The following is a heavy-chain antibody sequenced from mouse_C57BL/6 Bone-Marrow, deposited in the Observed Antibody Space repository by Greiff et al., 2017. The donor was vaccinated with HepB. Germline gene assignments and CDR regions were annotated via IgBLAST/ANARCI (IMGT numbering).Heavy chain of an antibody. J-gene: IGHJ4*01. CDR3: ISSPYYARDY. CDR2: IDPEDGDT. D-gene: IGHD3-3*01. Sequence: VHVKQSGAELVRPGASVKLSCTASGFNIKDYYMHWVKQRPEQGLEWIGRIDPEDGDTEYAPKFQGKATMTADTSSNTAYLQLSSLTSEDTAVYYCISSPYYARDYWGQGTSVTVSS. CDR1: GFNIKDYY. V-gene: IGHV14-1*01.